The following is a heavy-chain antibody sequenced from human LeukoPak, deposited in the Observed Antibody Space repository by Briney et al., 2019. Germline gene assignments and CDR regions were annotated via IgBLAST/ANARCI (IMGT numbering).Heavy chain of an antibody. V-gene: IGHV1-46*01. J-gene: IGHJ1*01. CDR2: INPSGGST. D-gene: IGHD2-2*01. CDR1: GYTFTSYY. CDR3: ARSQTHSNSWGDFQH. Sequence: ASVKVSCKASGYTFTSYYMHWVRQAPGQGLEWMGIINPSGGSTSYAQKFQGRVTMTRDTSTSTVYMELSSLRAEDTAVYYCARSQTHSNSWGDFQHWGQGTLVSVSS.